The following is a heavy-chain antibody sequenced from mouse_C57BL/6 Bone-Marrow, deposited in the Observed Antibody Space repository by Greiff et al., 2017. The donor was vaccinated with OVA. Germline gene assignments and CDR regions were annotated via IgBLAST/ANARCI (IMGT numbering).Heavy chain of an antibody. V-gene: IGHV5-4*03. CDR3: ARAGSTGTDAMDY. CDR2: ISDGGSYT. D-gene: IGHD4-1*01. J-gene: IGHJ4*01. Sequence: EVKLVESGGGLVKPGGSLKLSCAASGFTFSSYAMSWVRQTPEKRLEWVATISDGGSYTYYPDNVKGRFTISRDNAKNNLYLQMSHLKSEDTAMYYCARAGSTGTDAMDYWGQGTSVTVSS. CDR1: GFTFSSYA.